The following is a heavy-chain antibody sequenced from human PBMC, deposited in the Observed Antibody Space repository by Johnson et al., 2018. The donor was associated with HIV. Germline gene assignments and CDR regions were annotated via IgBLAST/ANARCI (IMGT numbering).Heavy chain of an antibody. CDR3: ARGAPNWNYEPFSDAFDI. Sequence: VQLVESGGGVVQAGRSLRLSCAASGFTFSSYWMHWVRQAPGKGLVWVSRISSDGRSTSYADSVKGRCTISRDNAKNTLYLQMNSLRAEDTAVYYCARGAPNWNYEPFSDAFDIWGQGTMVTVSS. CDR2: ISSDGRST. V-gene: IGHV3-74*02. J-gene: IGHJ3*02. CDR1: GFTFSSYW. D-gene: IGHD1-7*01.